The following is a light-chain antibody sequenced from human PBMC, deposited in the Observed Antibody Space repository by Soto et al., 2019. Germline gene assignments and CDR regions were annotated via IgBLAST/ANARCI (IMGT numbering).Light chain of an antibody. Sequence: DIQMTQSPSSLSASVGDRVTITCGASQSISSYLNWYQQKPGKAPKLLISAASSWQSGVPSRFCGSTSLTHFTLLIIRLQAEDFGASYCQQSYSTPPWTCGQGTKVEIK. CDR1: QSISSY. V-gene: IGKV1-39*01. CDR2: AAS. J-gene: IGKJ1*01. CDR3: QQSYSTPPWT.